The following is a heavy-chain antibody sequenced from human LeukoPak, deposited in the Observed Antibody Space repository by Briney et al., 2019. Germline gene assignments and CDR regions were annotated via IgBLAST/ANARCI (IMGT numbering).Heavy chain of an antibody. CDR3: ARLMGPRGYSYGWFDP. CDR1: GYSFTSYW. D-gene: IGHD5-18*01. V-gene: IGHV5-51*03. CDR2: IYPGDSDT. Sequence: GESLKISCKGSGYSFTSYWIGWVRQMPGKGLEWMGIIYPGDSDTRYSPSFQGQVTISADKSISTAYLQWSSLKASDTAVYYCARLMGPRGYSYGWFDPWGQGTLVTVSS. J-gene: IGHJ5*02.